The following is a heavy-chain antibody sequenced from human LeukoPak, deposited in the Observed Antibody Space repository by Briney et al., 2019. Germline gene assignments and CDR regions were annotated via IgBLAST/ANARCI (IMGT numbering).Heavy chain of an antibody. D-gene: IGHD2-2*01. CDR1: GGSISSYY. Sequence: SETLSLTCTVSGGSISSYYWSWIRQPPGKGLEWIGYIYYSGSTNYNPSLKSRVTISVDTSNNQFSLKLNSVTAADTAVYYCARANCSSTSCYLDYGGQGPLATVSS. CDR2: IYYSGST. J-gene: IGHJ4*02. V-gene: IGHV4-59*01. CDR3: ARANCSSTSCYLDY.